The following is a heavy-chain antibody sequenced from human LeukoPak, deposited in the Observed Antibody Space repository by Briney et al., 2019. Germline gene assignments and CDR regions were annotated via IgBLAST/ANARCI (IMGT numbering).Heavy chain of an antibody. CDR2: LYYSGST. CDR1: GFTFSNAW. J-gene: IGHJ3*02. CDR3: ARHTRPGYSGYENAFDI. V-gene: IGHV4-4*02. Sequence: PGGSLRLSCAASGFTFSNAWMSWVRQPPGKGLEWIGDLYYSGSTHYNPSLKSRLTISVDTSKNQFSLKLNSVTAADTAVYYCARHTRPGYSGYENAFDIWGQGTMVTVSS. D-gene: IGHD5-12*01.